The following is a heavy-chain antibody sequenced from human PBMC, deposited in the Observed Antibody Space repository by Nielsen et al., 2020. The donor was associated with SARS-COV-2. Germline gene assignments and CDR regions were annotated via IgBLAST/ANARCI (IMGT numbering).Heavy chain of an antibody. CDR3: ARSRGCSATSCFFDY. V-gene: IGHV1-3*01. CDR1: GYSFSNYY. Sequence: ASVKVSCKASGYSFSNYYIHWVRQAPGQSLEWMGWINAGNGNTKYSQKFQGRVTMTRDTSANTAYMELSSLSSEDTAVYYCARSRGCSATSCFFDYWGQGALVTVSS. J-gene: IGHJ4*02. CDR2: INAGNGNT. D-gene: IGHD2-2*01.